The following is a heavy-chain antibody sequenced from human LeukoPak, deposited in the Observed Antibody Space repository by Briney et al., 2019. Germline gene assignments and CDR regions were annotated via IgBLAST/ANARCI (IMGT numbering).Heavy chain of an antibody. J-gene: IGHJ4*02. CDR1: GFTFSSYG. V-gene: IGHV3-23*01. Sequence: GGSLRLSCAASGFTFSSYGMSWVRQAPGKGLEWVSVISGSGGSTYYADSVKGRFTISRDNARNSLYLQMDNLRAEDTGVYYCARDFYDGFALDYWGQGTLVTVSS. CDR2: ISGSGGST. D-gene: IGHD2/OR15-2a*01. CDR3: ARDFYDGFALDY.